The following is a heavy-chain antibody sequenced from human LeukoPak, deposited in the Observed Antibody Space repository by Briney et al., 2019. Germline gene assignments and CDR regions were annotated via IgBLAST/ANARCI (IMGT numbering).Heavy chain of an antibody. V-gene: IGHV4-59*08. CDR3: ARKVRSSHFLAAENWFDP. CDR2: IYYSGST. J-gene: IGHJ5*02. D-gene: IGHD6-13*01. Sequence: KPSETLSLTCTVSGGSISGYYWSWIRQPPGKGLEWIGYIYYSGSTNYNPSLKSRVTISVDTSKNQFSLKLSSVTAADTAVYYCARKVRSSHFLAAENWFDPWGQGTLVTVSS. CDR1: GGSISGYY.